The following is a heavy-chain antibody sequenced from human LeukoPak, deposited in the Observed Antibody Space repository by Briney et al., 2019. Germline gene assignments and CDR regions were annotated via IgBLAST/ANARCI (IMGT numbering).Heavy chain of an antibody. CDR1: SGSISSYC. J-gene: IGHJ4*02. CDR2: ICYSGST. CDR3: AGYYYESGGYDY. Sequence: PSETLSLTCTVSSGSISSYCWSWIRQPPGKGLEWIGYICYSGSTNYNPSLKSRVTISVDTSKNQFSLKMTSVTAADTAVYYCAGYYYESGGYDYWGQGTLVTVSS. D-gene: IGHD3-22*01. V-gene: IGHV4-59*01.